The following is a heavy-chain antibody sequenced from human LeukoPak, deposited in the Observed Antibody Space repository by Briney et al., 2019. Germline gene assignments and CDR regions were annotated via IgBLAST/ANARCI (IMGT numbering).Heavy chain of an antibody. Sequence: GGSLRLSCAATGFXFSSYSINWVRQAPGKGLEWVSYISSSSTTIHYADSVKGRFTISRDNAKNSLYLQMNSLRDEDTAVYYCARTGNLDYWGQGTLVTVSS. CDR3: ARTGNLDY. V-gene: IGHV3-48*02. CDR2: ISSSSTTI. CDR1: GFXFSSYS. J-gene: IGHJ4*02.